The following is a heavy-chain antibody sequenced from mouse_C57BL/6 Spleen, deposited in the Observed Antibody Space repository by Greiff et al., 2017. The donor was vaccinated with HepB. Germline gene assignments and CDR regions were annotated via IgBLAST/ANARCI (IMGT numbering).Heavy chain of an antibody. CDR1: GFTFSDYG. Sequence: EVMLVESGGGLVKPGGSLKLSCAASGFTFSDYGMHWVRQAPEKGLEWVAYISSGSSTIYYADTVKGRFTISRDNAKNTLFLQMTSLRSEDTAMYYCARYYYGSSYGFAYWGQGTLVTVSA. CDR3: ARYYYGSSYGFAY. V-gene: IGHV5-17*01. D-gene: IGHD1-1*01. CDR2: ISSGSSTI. J-gene: IGHJ3*01.